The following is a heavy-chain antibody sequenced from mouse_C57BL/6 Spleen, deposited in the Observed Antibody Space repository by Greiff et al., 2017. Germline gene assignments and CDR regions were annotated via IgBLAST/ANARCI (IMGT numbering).Heavy chain of an antibody. V-gene: IGHV1-15*01. CDR1: GYTFTDYE. J-gene: IGHJ2*01. CDR3: TYYYGSRPVYFDY. D-gene: IGHD1-1*01. CDR2: IYPETGGT. Sequence: QVQLQQSGAELVRPGASVTLSCKASGYTFTDYEMHWVKQTPVHGLEWIGAIYPETGGTAYNQKFKGKAILTADKSSSTAYMELRSLTSEDSAVYYCTYYYGSRPVYFDYWGQGTTLTVSS.